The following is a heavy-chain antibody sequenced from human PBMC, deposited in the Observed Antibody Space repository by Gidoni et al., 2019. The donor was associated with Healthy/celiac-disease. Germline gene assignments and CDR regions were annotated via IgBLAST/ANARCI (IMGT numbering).Heavy chain of an antibody. V-gene: IGHV3-30*04. CDR3: ARVRAARGSIAAAGTDHDYYGMDV. Sequence: QVQLVESGGGVVQPGRSLRLSCAASGFTFSSYAMHWVRQAPGKGLEWVAVISYDGSNKYYADSVKGRFTISRDNSKNTLYLQMNSLRAEDTAVYYCARVRAARGSIAAAGTDHDYYGMDVWGQGTTVTVSS. CDR2: ISYDGSNK. D-gene: IGHD6-13*01. J-gene: IGHJ6*02. CDR1: GFTFSSYA.